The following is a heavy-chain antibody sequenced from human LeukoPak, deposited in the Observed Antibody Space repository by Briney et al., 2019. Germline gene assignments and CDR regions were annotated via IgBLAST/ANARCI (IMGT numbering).Heavy chain of an antibody. CDR3: SSSAHDFDVWSGYYSF. V-gene: IGHV3-73*01. CDR1: GCIFSDSA. J-gene: IGHJ4*02. Sequence: GGSLRLSCAASGCIFSDSARHWIRQASGKGLEWVGYVSSKHNNYATDYAASVKSRFTNSRDDSKNTAYMQMNSLKPEATAVYYCSSSAHDFDVWSGYYSFWGPGILVTVSS. CDR2: VSSKHNNYAT. D-gene: IGHD3-3*01.